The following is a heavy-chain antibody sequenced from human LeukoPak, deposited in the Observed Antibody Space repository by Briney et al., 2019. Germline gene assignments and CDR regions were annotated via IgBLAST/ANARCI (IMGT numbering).Heavy chain of an antibody. J-gene: IGHJ4*02. Sequence: GGSLRLSCEVDGFTFSSYAMNWVRQAPGKRLEWLSEICGSGDNTYNADSVKGRFSISRDNSTTTLYLQLNSLKAEDMAVYSCSKRGPRGAHYFDYWGQGTLVTVSS. CDR3: SKRGPRGAHYFDY. CDR2: ICGSGDNT. CDR1: GFTFSSYA. V-gene: IGHV3-23*01. D-gene: IGHD5-24*01.